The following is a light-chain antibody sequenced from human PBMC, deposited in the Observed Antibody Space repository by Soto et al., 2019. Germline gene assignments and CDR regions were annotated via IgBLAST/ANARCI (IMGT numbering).Light chain of an antibody. Sequence: EIVLTQSPGTLSLSPGERATLSCRASQSFSSSYLAWYQQKPGQAPRLLIYGASSRATGIPDRFSGSGSGTDFTLTISRLEPEDCAVYYCQQYGSSPFTVGPGTKVDIK. CDR2: GAS. J-gene: IGKJ3*01. CDR3: QQYGSSPFT. V-gene: IGKV3-20*01. CDR1: QSFSSSY.